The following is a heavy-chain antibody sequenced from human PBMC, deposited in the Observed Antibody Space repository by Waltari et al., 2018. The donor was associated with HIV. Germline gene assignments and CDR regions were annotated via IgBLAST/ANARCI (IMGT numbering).Heavy chain of an antibody. J-gene: IGHJ4*02. CDR2: IHYSGST. D-gene: IGHD1-26*01. CDR1: GGSISSYY. V-gene: IGHV4-59*01. CDR3: ARDNSGSNDY. Sequence: QVQLQESGPGLVKPSETLSLTCTVSGGSISSYYWSWIRQPPGKGPEWIGYIHYSGSTNYNPSLKSRVTISLDTSKNQFSLKLSSVTAADTAFYYCARDNSGSNDYWGQGTLVTVSS.